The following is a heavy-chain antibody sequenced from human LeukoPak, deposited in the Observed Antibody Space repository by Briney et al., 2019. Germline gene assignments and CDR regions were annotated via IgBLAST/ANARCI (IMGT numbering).Heavy chain of an antibody. CDR2: ISSSSSYI. D-gene: IGHD6-13*01. V-gene: IGHV3-21*03. J-gene: IGHJ4*02. Sequence: GGSLRLSCAASGFTFSSYSMNWVRQAPGKGLEWVSSISSSSSYIYYADSVKGRFTISRDNAKNSLYLQMNSLRAEDTAVYYCTTEGAAATGTRDFDYWGQGTLVTVSS. CDR1: GFTFSSYS. CDR3: TTEGAAATGTRDFDY.